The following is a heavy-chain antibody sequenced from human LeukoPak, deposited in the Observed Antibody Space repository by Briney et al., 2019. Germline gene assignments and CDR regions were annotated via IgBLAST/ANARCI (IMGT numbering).Heavy chain of an antibody. CDR3: ARSPDSGSYPDAFDI. D-gene: IGHD1-26*01. CDR2: IYYSGST. Sequence: SETLSLTCTVSGDSISSYYWSWIRQPPGKGLEWIGYIYYSGSTNYNPSLKSRVTISVDTSKNQFSLELSSVTAADTAVYYCARSPDSGSYPDAFDIWGQGTMVTVSS. V-gene: IGHV4-59*01. CDR1: GDSISSYY. J-gene: IGHJ3*02.